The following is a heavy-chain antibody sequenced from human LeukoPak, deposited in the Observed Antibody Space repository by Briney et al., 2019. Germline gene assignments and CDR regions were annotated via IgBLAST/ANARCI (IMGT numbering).Heavy chain of an antibody. V-gene: IGHV1-46*01. CDR1: VYTFTNYY. CDR3: ARLRDGYNDAYDI. D-gene: IGHD5-24*01. CDR2: INPGGGNT. J-gene: IGHJ3*02. Sequence: GASVKVSCKASVYTFTNYYIHWVRQAPGQGLEWMGLINPGGGNTNYAQNFQGRVTMTRDTSASTVYMELSSLRSEDTAIYYCARLRDGYNDAYDIWGQGTVVTVPS.